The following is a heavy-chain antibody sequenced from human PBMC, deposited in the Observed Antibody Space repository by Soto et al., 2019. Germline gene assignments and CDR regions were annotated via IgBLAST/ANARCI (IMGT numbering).Heavy chain of an antibody. Sequence: EVQLVESGGGLVQPGGSLRLSCVASGFTFISSFMGWVRQAPGKGLEWVANINQDGGGTYYVDSVEGRFTIARDNAKDSLYLQMNSLRGEDTAVYYCARYFRGSGRYSFDHWGQGTLVTVSS. J-gene: IGHJ4*02. CDR1: GFTFISSF. CDR2: INQDGGGT. V-gene: IGHV3-7*03. CDR3: ARYFRGSGRYSFDH. D-gene: IGHD6-19*01.